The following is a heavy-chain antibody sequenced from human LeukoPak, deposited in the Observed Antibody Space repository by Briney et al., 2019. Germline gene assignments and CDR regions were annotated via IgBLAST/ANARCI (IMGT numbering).Heavy chain of an antibody. CDR2: ISGGGGST. Sequence: XGSLRLSCAASGFTFSSYAMSWVRQAPGEGLEWVSAISGGGGSTYYADSVKGRFTISRDNSKNTLYLQMNSLRADDTAVYYCAKIDGSLGYCSSTSCYDGWFDPWGQGTLVTVSS. J-gene: IGHJ5*02. CDR3: AKIDGSLGYCSSTSCYDGWFDP. D-gene: IGHD2-2*01. CDR1: GFTFSSYA. V-gene: IGHV3-23*01.